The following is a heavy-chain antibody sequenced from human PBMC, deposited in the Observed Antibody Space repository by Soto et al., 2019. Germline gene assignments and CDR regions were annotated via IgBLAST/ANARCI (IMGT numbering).Heavy chain of an antibody. D-gene: IGHD6-19*01. J-gene: IGHJ4*02. CDR3: AKEVGYSSGYDYFDY. CDR2: IWYDGSNK. V-gene: IGHV3-33*06. CDR1: GFTFSSYG. Sequence: PGGSLRLSCAASGFTFSSYGMHWVRQAPGKGLEWVAVIWYDGSNKYYADSVKGRFTISRDNSKNTLYLQMNSLRAEDTAVYYCAKEVGYSSGYDYFDYWGQGTLVTVSS.